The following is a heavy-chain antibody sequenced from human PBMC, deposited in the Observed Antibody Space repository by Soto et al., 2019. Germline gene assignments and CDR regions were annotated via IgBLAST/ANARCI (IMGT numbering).Heavy chain of an antibody. V-gene: IGHV4-39*01. J-gene: IGHJ5*02. CDR1: GGSIRSSSYY. D-gene: IGHD2-2*01. Sequence: SETLSLTCTVSGGSIRSSSYYWGWIRQPPGKGLEWIGSVFYSGSTYYNPSLNSRATISVDTSNNQFSLKLTAVTATDTAVYYCARPLGYCSSTSCYPLGWFDPWGQGTLVTVSS. CDR2: VFYSGST. CDR3: ARPLGYCSSTSCYPLGWFDP.